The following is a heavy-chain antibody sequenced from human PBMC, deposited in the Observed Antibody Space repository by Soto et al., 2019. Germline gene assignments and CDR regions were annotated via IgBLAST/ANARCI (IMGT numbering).Heavy chain of an antibody. V-gene: IGHV5-51*01. CDR1: GYNFASSW. Sequence: PGESLKISCKASGYNFASSWIGWVRQMPGKGLEWMGIIYPSDSDTRYSPSFQGQVTISADKSLSTAYLQWSSLKASDTAMYYCAKPTMSLSGSDFRGFDPWGQGNLVTVSS. CDR2: IYPSDSDT. D-gene: IGHD3-10*01. CDR3: AKPTMSLSGSDFRGFDP. J-gene: IGHJ5*02.